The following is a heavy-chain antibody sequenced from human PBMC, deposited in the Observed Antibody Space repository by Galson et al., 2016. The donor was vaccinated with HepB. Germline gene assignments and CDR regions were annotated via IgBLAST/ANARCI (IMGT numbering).Heavy chain of an antibody. D-gene: IGHD6-19*01. CDR3: ARGRGWAFYYYDMDV. J-gene: IGHJ6*02. CDR2: INPSGGYT. V-gene: IGHV1-46*01. Sequence: SVKVSCKASGYTFTSYYMYWVRQAPGQGLEWMGIINPSGGYTRYAQKFQGRVTMTRDTSTSTVYMELSSLRSEDTTVYYCARGRGWAFYYYDMDVWAQGTTVTVSS. CDR1: GYTFTSYY.